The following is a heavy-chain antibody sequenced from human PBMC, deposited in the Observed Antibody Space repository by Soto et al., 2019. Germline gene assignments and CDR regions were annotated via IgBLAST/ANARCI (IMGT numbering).Heavy chain of an antibody. CDR2: IYSGGST. D-gene: IGHD6-6*01. Sequence: GGSLRLSCAASGFSVSSSDMSWVRQVPGEGLEWVSVIYSGGSTHDADYVKGRFSVSSDTSKNTVDLQMNSLRVDDTAVYYCGTSSRKDYHFAMDVWGQGTAVTVSS. CDR1: GFSVSSSD. CDR3: GTSSRKDYHFAMDV. V-gene: IGHV3-53*01. J-gene: IGHJ6*02.